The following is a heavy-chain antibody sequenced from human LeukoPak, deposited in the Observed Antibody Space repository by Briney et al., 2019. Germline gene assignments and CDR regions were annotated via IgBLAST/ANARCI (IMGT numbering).Heavy chain of an antibody. CDR2: INSNSGDT. CDR1: GYTFTAYY. Sequence: ASVKVSCKASGYTFTAYYLHWVRQAPGQGLEWMGWINSNSGDTNSAQKFQGRVTLTRDTSITTAYMEMSSLSSDDTAVYYCVRVSLSPLLPIDYWGQGTLITVSA. D-gene: IGHD2-15*01. J-gene: IGHJ4*02. CDR3: VRVSLSPLLPIDY. V-gene: IGHV1-2*02.